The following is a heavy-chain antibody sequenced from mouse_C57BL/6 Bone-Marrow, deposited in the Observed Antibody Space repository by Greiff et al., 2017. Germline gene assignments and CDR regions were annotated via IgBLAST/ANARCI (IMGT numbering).Heavy chain of an antibody. CDR2: IHPNSGST. CDR3: AREYGSSYWYFDV. CDR1: GYTFTSYW. D-gene: IGHD1-1*01. J-gene: IGHJ1*03. Sequence: QVQLQQPGAELVKPGASVKLSCKASGYTFTSYWMHWVKQRPGQGLEWIGMIHPNSGSTNYNEKFKSKATLTVDKSSSTAYMQLSSLTSEDSAVYYWAREYGSSYWYFDVWGTGTTVTVSS. V-gene: IGHV1-64*01.